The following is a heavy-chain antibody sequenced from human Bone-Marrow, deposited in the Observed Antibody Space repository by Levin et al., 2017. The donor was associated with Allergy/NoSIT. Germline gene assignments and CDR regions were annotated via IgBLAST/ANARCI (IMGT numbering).Heavy chain of an antibody. D-gene: IGHD4-23*01. CDR2: IWYDGSNK. J-gene: IGHJ4*02. Sequence: LPGGSLRLSCAASGFTFSSYGMHWVRQAPGKGLEWVAVIWYDGSNKYYADSVKGRFTISRDNSKNTPYLQMNSLRAEDTAVYYCARGLGGPSFFDYWGQGTLVTVSS. V-gene: IGHV3-33*01. CDR3: ARGLGGPSFFDY. CDR1: GFTFSSYG.